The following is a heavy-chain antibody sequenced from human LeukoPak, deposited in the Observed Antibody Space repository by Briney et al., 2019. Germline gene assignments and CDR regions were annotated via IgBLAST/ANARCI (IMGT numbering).Heavy chain of an antibody. Sequence: SETLSLTCSFSGDSISTYYGSWIRQSPGKGLEWIGHIYSSGNTDYNSSLKSRVTISVDTSTSQFSLRLSSVTATATAVYYCARLRWQLVGPYFDYWGQGILVTVSS. CDR2: IYSSGNT. J-gene: IGHJ4*02. CDR1: GDSISTYY. CDR3: ARLRWQLVGPYFDY. V-gene: IGHV4-59*01. D-gene: IGHD1-26*01.